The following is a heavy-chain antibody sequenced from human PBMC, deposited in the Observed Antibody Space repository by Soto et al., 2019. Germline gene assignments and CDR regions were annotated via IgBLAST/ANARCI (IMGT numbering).Heavy chain of an antibody. D-gene: IGHD2-8*02. CDR1: GYAFSSYW. J-gene: IGHJ5*02. Sequence: GESLKSSCQGSGYAFSSYWIAWVRQMPGKGLEWMGIIYPGDSDTRYSPSFQGQVTISVDKSITTAYLQWSSLKASDTAMYYCASGYCTATICDPWFDPWGQGTLVTVSS. CDR3: ASGYCTATICDPWFDP. CDR2: IYPGDSDT. V-gene: IGHV5-51*01.